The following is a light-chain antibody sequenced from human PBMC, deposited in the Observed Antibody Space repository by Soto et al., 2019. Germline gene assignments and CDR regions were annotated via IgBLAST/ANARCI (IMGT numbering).Light chain of an antibody. J-gene: IGKJ1*01. V-gene: IGKV3-11*01. CDR1: QGVSSY. CDR3: QQRSNWPPPT. CDR2: DAS. Sequence: EIVLTQSPATLSLSPGERATLSCRASQGVSSYLAWYQQKPGQAPRLLIYDASNRATGIPARFSGSGSGTDFTLTINSLEPEDFAVYYCQQRSNWPPPTFGQGTKVDIK.